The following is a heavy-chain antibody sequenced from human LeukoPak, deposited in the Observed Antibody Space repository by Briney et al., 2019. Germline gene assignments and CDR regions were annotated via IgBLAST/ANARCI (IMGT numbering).Heavy chain of an antibody. CDR2: INAGNGNT. J-gene: IGHJ5*02. CDR1: GYTFTSYA. D-gene: IGHD2-15*01. CDR3: ARDNWGYCSGGSCGNWFDP. V-gene: IGHV1-3*01. Sequence: EASVKVSCKASGYTFTSYAMHWVRQAPGQRLEWMGWINAGNGNTKYSQKFQGRVTITRDTSASTAYMELSSLRSEDTAVYYCARDNWGYCSGGSCGNWFDPWGQGTLVTVSS.